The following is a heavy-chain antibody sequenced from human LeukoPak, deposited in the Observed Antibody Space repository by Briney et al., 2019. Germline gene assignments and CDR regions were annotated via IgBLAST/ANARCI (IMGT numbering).Heavy chain of an antibody. CDR1: RYTFTGYY. Sequence: ASVKVSCKASRYTFTGYYMYWVRQAPGQGLEWMGWINPNSGGTNYAPKFQGRVTMTRDTSISTAYMELSRLTSDDTAVYYCATLAAVAGPFWGQGTLVTVSS. CDR3: ATLAAVAGPF. V-gene: IGHV1-2*02. D-gene: IGHD6-19*01. CDR2: INPNSGGT. J-gene: IGHJ4*02.